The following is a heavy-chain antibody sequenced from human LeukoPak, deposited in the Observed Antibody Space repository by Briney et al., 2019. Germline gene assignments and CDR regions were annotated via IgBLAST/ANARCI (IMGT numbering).Heavy chain of an antibody. CDR3: ARDLSGIAGYTYGRGIDY. Sequence: WGSPRLSCAASGFTFSSHWMSWVRQAPGKGLEWVANIKKDGSEKYYVDAVKGRFTISRDNAKTSLYLQMNSLRAEDTAVYYCARDLSGIAGYTYGRGIDYWGQGTLVTVSS. CDR1: GFTFSSHW. D-gene: IGHD5-18*01. CDR2: IKKDGSEK. V-gene: IGHV3-7*01. J-gene: IGHJ4*02.